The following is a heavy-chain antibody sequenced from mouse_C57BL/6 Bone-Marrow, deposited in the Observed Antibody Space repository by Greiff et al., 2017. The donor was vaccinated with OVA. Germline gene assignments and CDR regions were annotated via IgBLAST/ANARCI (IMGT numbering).Heavy chain of an antibody. CDR2: IDPSDSYT. V-gene: IGHV1-69*01. CDR3: ARHYYGSSYPYYFDY. J-gene: IGHJ2*01. D-gene: IGHD1-1*01. CDR1: GYTFTSYW. Sequence: QVHVKQPGAELVMPGASVKLSCKASGYTFTSYWMHWVKQRPGQGLEWIGEIDPSDSYTNYNQKFKGKSTLTVDKSSSTAYMQLSSLTSEDSAVYYCARHYYGSSYPYYFDYWGQGTTLTVSS.